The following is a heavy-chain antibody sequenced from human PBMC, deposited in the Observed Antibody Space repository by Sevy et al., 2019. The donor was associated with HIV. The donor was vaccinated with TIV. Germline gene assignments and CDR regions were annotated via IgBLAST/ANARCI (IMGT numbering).Heavy chain of an antibody. CDR1: VGTISSSSYR. CDR3: ARWYGNNFDY. Sequence: SETLSLTCTVSVGTISSSSYRWGWIRQPPGKGLEWVGSIYHTGAADDNPSLKRRVTMSVDTPKNQFSLQVGSVTAADTAVYYCARWYGNNFDYWGQGALVTVSS. J-gene: IGHJ4*02. CDR2: IYHTGAA. V-gene: IGHV4-39*01. D-gene: IGHD3-10*01.